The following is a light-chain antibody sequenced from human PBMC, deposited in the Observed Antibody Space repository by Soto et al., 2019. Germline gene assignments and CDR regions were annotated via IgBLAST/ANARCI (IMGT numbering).Light chain of an antibody. CDR1: SSDVGGYNY. Sequence: QSVLTQPPSASGSPGQSVTISCTGTSSDVGGYNYVSWYQHHPGKAPKFIIYDGSKRPSGVPARFSGSKSCNTASLTVSGLKYEGQGVYYCSSYAGSNFYVFGTGTKLTVL. V-gene: IGLV2-8*01. CDR3: SSYAGSNFYV. CDR2: DGS. J-gene: IGLJ1*01.